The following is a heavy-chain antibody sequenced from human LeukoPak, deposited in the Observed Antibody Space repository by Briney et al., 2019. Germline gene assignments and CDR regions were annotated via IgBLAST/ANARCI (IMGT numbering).Heavy chain of an antibody. Sequence: GRSLRLSCAAFGFTFSNYGMHWVRQAPGKGLEWVAIISSVGSDKYYADSVKGRFTISRDNSKNTQYLQMNSLRAEDTAVYYCAKDGPGFSGWADYWGQGTLVTVSS. D-gene: IGHD6-19*01. V-gene: IGHV3-30*18. CDR2: ISSVGSDK. J-gene: IGHJ4*02. CDR1: GFTFSNYG. CDR3: AKDGPGFSGWADY.